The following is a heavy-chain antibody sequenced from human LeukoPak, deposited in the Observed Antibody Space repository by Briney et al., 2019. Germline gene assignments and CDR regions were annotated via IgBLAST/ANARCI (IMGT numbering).Heavy chain of an antibody. J-gene: IGHJ4*02. CDR3: AKPASNNDAFDY. V-gene: IGHV3-23*01. D-gene: IGHD1-1*01. CDR1: GFTFSSYA. Sequence: GASLRLSWAASGFTFSSYAMSWVRQAPGKGLEWVSAISGSGGSTYYADSVKGRFTISRDNSKNPLYLQMNSLRAEDTAVYYCAKPASNNDAFDYWGQGTLVTVSS. CDR2: ISGSGGST.